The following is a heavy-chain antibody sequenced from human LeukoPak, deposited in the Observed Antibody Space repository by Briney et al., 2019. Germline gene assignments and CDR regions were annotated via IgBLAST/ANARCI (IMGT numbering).Heavy chain of an antibody. D-gene: IGHD2-15*01. CDR2: IYHSGTT. V-gene: IGHV4-4*02. J-gene: IGHJ4*02. Sequence: SETLSLTCAVSGTSISLSNWWTWVRQPPGKGLEWIGEIYHSGTTNYNPSLKSRVTISLDKSRNQFSLKLSSVTAADTAVYYCARGQVVSDYWGQGTLVTVSS. CDR3: ARGQVVSDY. CDR1: GTSISLSNW.